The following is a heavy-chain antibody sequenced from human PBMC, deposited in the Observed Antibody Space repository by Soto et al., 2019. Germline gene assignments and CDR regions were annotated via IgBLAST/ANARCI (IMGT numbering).Heavy chain of an antibody. D-gene: IGHD1-1*01. CDR2: ISADGSNT. Sequence: EVQLVESGGGLVQPGGSLRLSCAASGFMFSSHWMHWVRQAPGNGPVWVSRISADGSNTNYADSVKGRFTISRDNARNTLFLQMNSLTAEDTAVYYCARRTDAYNWADYWGQGNLVTVSS. CDR3: ARRTDAYNWADY. CDR1: GFMFSSHW. V-gene: IGHV3-74*01. J-gene: IGHJ4*02.